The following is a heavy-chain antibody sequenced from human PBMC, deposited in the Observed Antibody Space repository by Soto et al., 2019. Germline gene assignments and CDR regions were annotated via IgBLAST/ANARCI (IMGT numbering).Heavy chain of an antibody. D-gene: IGHD1-26*01. CDR1: GYIFTNYL. V-gene: IGHV5-51*01. J-gene: IGHJ4*02. CDR3: PRERWELPHKFDS. CDR2: IYPGDSDT. Sequence: GEALTISCKGSGYIFTNYLICWVRQLRGKVLEWMRIIYPGDSDTRHSPTVQGNVTSAADKAISAAYLEWSTFNAPDTAMYHCPRERWELPHKFDSWGQGXLVTVYS.